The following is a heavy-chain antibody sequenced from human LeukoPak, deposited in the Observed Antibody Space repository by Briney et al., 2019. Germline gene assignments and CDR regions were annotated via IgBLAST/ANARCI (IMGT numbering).Heavy chain of an antibody. CDR3: ARVRYSGYRVKLFDP. Sequence: PSETLSLTCTVSGGSISSYYWSWIRQPPGKGLEWIGYIYYSGSTNYNPSLKSRVTISVDTSKNQFSLKLSSVTAADTAVYYCARVRYSGYRVKLFDPWGQGTLVTVSS. CDR2: IYYSGST. J-gene: IGHJ5*02. V-gene: IGHV4-59*12. CDR1: GGSISSYY. D-gene: IGHD5-12*01.